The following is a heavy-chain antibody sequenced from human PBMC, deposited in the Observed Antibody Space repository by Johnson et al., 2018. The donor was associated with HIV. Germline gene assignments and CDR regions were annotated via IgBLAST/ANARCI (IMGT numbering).Heavy chain of an antibody. J-gene: IGHJ3*02. CDR3: ARKADAIDI. CDR2: IKHDGSEK. CDR1: GFTFSSYG. V-gene: IGHV3-7*03. Sequence: VQLVESGGGVVQPGRSLRLSCAASGFTFSSYGMHWVRQAPGKGLEWVANIKHDGSEKYYVDSVKGRFTISRDNAKNSLYLQMNSLRAGDTAVYYCARKADAIDIWGQGTMVTVSS.